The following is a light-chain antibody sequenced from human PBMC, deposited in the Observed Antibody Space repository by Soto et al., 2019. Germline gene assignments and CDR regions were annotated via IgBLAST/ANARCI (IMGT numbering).Light chain of an antibody. J-gene: IGLJ2*01. V-gene: IGLV4-60*02. Sequence: QPVLTQSSSASASLGSSVKLTCTLSSGHRSYIIAWHQQQPGKAPRYMMRLEGSGTYNKGSGVPDRFSGSSSGANRYLTIYNLQFEDEADYYCETWDSNTRVFGGGTKLTAL. CDR2: LEGSGTY. CDR1: SGHRSYI. CDR3: ETWDSNTRV.